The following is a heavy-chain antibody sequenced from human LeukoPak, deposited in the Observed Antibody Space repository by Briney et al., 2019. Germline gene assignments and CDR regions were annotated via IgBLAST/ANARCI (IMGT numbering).Heavy chain of an antibody. CDR2: IYHSGST. J-gene: IGHJ4*02. CDR3: ASAEGYYFDY. V-gene: IGHV4-4*02. Sequence: PSETLSLTCAVSGGSISSSNWWSWVRQPPGKGLEWIGEIYHSGSTNYNPSLKSRVTLSVDKSKNQFSLKLSSVTAADTAVYYCASAEGYYFDYWGQGTLVTVSS. CDR1: GGSISSSNW.